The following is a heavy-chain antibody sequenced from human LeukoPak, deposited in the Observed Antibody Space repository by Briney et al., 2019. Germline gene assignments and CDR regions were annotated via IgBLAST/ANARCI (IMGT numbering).Heavy chain of an antibody. CDR1: GYSISTGHY. V-gene: IGHV4-38-2*02. CDR2: IYHGGRA. CDR3: VRLTTVVTTAWFDP. Sequence: SSETLSLTCTVSGYSISTGHYWGWIRQPPGQGLEWIGSIYHGGRAYFNPSLESRVTISVDTSKNQFSLNLSSVTAADTAVYYCVRLTTVVTTAWFDPWGQGTLVTVSS. D-gene: IGHD4-23*01. J-gene: IGHJ5*02.